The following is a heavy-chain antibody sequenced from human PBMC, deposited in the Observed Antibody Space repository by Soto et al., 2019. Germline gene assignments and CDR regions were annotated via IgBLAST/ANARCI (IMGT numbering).Heavy chain of an antibody. CDR1: GFTFSYYE. Sequence: EVQLAESGGDLVQPGGSLRLSCVGSGFTFSYYEMNWVRQAPGKGLERVAFISHTDRLTHYPDSVKGRFTISRDNAKNSLYLQMTSLRVKDTGVYYCARDTGRASADLWGQGTLVSVSS. CDR2: ISHTDRLT. J-gene: IGHJ5*02. CDR3: ARDTGRASADL. V-gene: IGHV3-48*03. D-gene: IGHD6-13*01.